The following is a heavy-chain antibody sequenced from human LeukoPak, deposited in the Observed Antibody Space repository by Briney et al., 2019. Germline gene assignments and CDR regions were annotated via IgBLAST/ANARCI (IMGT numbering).Heavy chain of an antibody. J-gene: IGHJ4*02. CDR2: ISSSSTI. CDR3: ERFAGENY. D-gene: IGHD3-10*01. Sequence: PGGSLRLSCGASGFTFDMYWMNWVRQAPGKGLEWVSYISSSSTIQYADAVKGRFTISRDNARNSLYLQMTSLREEDTAVYYCERFAGENYWGQGTLVTVSS. V-gene: IGHV3-48*02. CDR1: GFTFDMYW.